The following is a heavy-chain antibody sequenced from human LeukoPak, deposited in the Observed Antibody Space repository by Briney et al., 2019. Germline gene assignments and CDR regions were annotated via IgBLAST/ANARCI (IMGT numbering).Heavy chain of an antibody. CDR2: IWYDGSNK. J-gene: IGHJ4*02. CDR1: GFTFSSYG. Sequence: GGSLRLSCAASGFTFSSYGMNWVRQAPGKGLEWVAFIWYDGSNKYYADSVKGRFTISRDNPKNTLYLQMNSLRVEDTAVYYCAKMVGASPFDYWGQGTLVTVSS. CDR3: AKMVGASPFDY. D-gene: IGHD1-26*01. V-gene: IGHV3-30*02.